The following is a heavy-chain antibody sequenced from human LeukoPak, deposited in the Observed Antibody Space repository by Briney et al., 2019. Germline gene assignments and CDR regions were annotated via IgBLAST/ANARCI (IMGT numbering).Heavy chain of an antibody. CDR1: GYTFTGYY. D-gene: IGHD5-12*01. CDR2: INPNSGAT. Sequence: EASVKVSCKASGYTFTGYYIHWVRQAPGQGLEWMGWINPNSGATNSAQHFQGRVTMTRDTSVNTAYMELSRLTFDDTAVYFCARSRVTTIPNLDYWGQGILLTVSS. CDR3: ARSRVTTIPNLDY. J-gene: IGHJ4*02. V-gene: IGHV1-2*02.